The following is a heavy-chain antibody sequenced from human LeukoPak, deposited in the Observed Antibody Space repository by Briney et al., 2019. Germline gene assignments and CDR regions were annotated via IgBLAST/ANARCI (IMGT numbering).Heavy chain of an antibody. Sequence: SETLSLTCAVYGGSFSGYYWSWIRQPPGKGLEWIGEINHSGSTNYNPSPKSRVTLSVDTSKNQFSLKVSSVTAADTAVYYCARGFKYQLRQGRYYYYYMDVWGKGTTVTVSS. V-gene: IGHV4-34*01. CDR1: GGSFSGYY. J-gene: IGHJ6*03. CDR3: ARGFKYQLRQGRYYYYYMDV. D-gene: IGHD2-2*01. CDR2: INHSGST.